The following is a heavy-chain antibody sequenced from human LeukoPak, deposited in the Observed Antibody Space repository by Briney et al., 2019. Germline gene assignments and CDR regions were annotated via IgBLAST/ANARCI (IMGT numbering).Heavy chain of an antibody. J-gene: IGHJ4*02. Sequence: GGSLRLSCAASGFAFSTYWMDWGRQAPGKGLEWVCNINQDGSVKHYVDSVRGRFTISRYNARNSVYLQMSALRVEDTAVYYCTRDFVFWGQGSLVTASS. CDR3: TRDFVF. V-gene: IGHV3-7*01. CDR2: INQDGSVK. D-gene: IGHD3-3*01. CDR1: GFAFSTYW.